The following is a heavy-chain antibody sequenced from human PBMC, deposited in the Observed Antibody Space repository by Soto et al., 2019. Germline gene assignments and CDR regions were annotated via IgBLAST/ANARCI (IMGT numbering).Heavy chain of an antibody. D-gene: IGHD3-16*01. CDR2: INHSGST. V-gene: IGHV4-34*01. CDR1: GGSFSGYY. Sequence: SETLSLTCAVYGGSFSGYYWSWIRQPPGKGLEWIGEINHSGSTNYNPSLKSRVTISVDTSKNQFSLKLSSVTAADTAVYYCARGLGREGEGFPHQFDYWGQGTLVTVSS. CDR3: ARGLGREGEGFPHQFDY. J-gene: IGHJ4*02.